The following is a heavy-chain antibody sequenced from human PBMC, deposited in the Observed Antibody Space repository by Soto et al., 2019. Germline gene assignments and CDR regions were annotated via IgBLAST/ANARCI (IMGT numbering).Heavy chain of an antibody. Sequence: EVPLLESGGGLVQPGGSLRLSCAASGFTFSIFAMSWVRQAPGKGLEWVSTISGRGGNTYYADSVKGRFTISRDNSKNTLNLQMNGLRGEDTAVYYCAKDRGTGDYGVNAVDIWGQGTMVTVSS. CDR1: GFTFSIFA. CDR3: AKDRGTGDYGVNAVDI. D-gene: IGHD7-27*01. J-gene: IGHJ3*02. CDR2: ISGRGGNT. V-gene: IGHV3-23*01.